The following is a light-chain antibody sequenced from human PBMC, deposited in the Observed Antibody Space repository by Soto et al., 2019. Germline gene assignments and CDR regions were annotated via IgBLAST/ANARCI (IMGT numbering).Light chain of an antibody. J-gene: IGKJ2*01. CDR3: QQANSPYT. V-gene: IGKV1-12*01. CDR2: ATS. Sequence: DIQMTQSPSSVSASVGDRVTISGRASQVISSWLAWYQQKPGKAPKLLIYATSTLQSGVPSRFSGSGSGTDFTLTISSLQPEDFATYYCQQANSPYTFGQGTKLEIK. CDR1: QVISSW.